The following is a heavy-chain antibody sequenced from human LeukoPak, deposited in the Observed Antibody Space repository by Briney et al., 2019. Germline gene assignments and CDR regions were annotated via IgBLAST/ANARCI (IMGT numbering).Heavy chain of an antibody. D-gene: IGHD3-3*01. Sequence: GSLRLSCAASGFTFSSYGMHWVRLAPGKGLEWVAVIWYDGSNKYYADSVKGRFTISRDNSKNTLYLQMNSLRAEDTAVYYCARDRDYDFWSGFQSYYYYGMDVWGQGTTVTVSS. CDR1: GFTFSSYG. V-gene: IGHV3-33*01. CDR3: ARDRDYDFWSGFQSYYYYGMDV. CDR2: IWYDGSNK. J-gene: IGHJ6*02.